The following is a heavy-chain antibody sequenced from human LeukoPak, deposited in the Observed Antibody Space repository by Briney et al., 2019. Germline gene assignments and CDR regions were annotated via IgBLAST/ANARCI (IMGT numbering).Heavy chain of an antibody. Sequence: GGSLRLSCAASGFTFSSYAMSWVRQAPGKGLEWVSVIYSGGSTYYADSVKGRFTISRDNSKNTLYLQMNSLRAEDTAMYYCARAKQGYSYGTFDYWGQGALVTVSS. D-gene: IGHD5-18*01. J-gene: IGHJ4*02. CDR2: IYSGGST. CDR3: ARAKQGYSYGTFDY. CDR1: GFTFSSYA. V-gene: IGHV3-23*03.